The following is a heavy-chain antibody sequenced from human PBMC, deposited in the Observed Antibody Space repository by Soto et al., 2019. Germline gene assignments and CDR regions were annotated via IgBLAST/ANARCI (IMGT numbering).Heavy chain of an antibody. J-gene: IGHJ4*02. CDR3: AKDGGPLDY. CDR2: ISYDGSSK. CDR1: GFTFSSYG. V-gene: IGHV3-30*18. D-gene: IGHD3-16*01. Sequence: GGSLRLSCAASGFTFSSYGMHWVRQAPGKGLEWVAVISYDGSSKYYADSVKGRFTISRDNSKNTLYLQMNSLRAEDTAVYYCAKDGGPLDYWGQGTLVTVSS.